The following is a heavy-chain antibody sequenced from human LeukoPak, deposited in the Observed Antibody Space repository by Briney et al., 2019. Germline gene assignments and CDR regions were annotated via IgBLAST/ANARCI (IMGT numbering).Heavy chain of an antibody. J-gene: IGHJ4*02. CDR2: IYYSGST. Sequence: SETLSLTCTVSGGSISSYCWSWIRQPPGKGLEWIGYIYYSGSTNYNPSLKSRVTISVDTSKNQFSLKLSSVTAADTAVYYCARGQWELPDYWGQGTLVTVSS. V-gene: IGHV4-59*01. CDR3: ARGQWELPDY. CDR1: GGSISSYC. D-gene: IGHD1-26*01.